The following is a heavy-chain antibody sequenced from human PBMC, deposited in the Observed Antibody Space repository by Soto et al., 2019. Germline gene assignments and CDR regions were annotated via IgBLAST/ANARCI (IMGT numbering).Heavy chain of an antibody. CDR1: GFTFSSYG. CDR3: TLLSSGWETGDY. J-gene: IGHJ4*02. D-gene: IGHD6-19*01. Sequence: QVQLVESGGGVVQPGRSLRLSCAASGFTFSSYGMHWVRQAPGKGLEWVAVISYDGSNKYYADSVKGRFTISRDNSQNTMYLQMNSLRAEDTAVYYCTLLSSGWETGDYWGQGTLVTVSS. V-gene: IGHV3-30*03. CDR2: ISYDGSNK.